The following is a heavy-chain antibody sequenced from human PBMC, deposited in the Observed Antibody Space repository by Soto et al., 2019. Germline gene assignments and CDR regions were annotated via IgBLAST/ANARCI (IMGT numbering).Heavy chain of an antibody. CDR2: ISSNGGST. CDR3: VKDRDCSGGSCYSAFDY. J-gene: IGHJ4*02. Sequence: LRLSCSASGFTFSSYAMHWVRQAPGKGLEYVSAISSNGGSTYYADSVKGRFTISRDNSKNTLYLQMSSLRAEDTAVYYCVKDRDCSGGSCYSAFDYWGQGTLVTVSS. V-gene: IGHV3-64D*06. D-gene: IGHD2-15*01. CDR1: GFTFSSYA.